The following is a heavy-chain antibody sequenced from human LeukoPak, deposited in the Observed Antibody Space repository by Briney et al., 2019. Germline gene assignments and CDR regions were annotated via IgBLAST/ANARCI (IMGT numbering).Heavy chain of an antibody. V-gene: IGHV4-39*01. CDR3: ARHLSSSWYYYYYGMDV. CDR2: IYYSGST. CDR1: GGSISSSSYY. D-gene: IGHD6-13*01. Sequence: PSETLSLTCTVSGGSISSSSYYWGWIRQPPGKGLERIGSIYYSGSTYYNPSLKSRVTISVDTSKNQFSLKLSSVTAADTAVYYCARHLSSSWYYYYYGMDVWGQGTTVTVSS. J-gene: IGHJ6*02.